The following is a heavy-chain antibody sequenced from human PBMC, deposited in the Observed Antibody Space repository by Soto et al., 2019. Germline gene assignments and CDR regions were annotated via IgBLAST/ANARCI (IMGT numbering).Heavy chain of an antibody. CDR1: GYSFTSYW. CDR3: AGGTMVRGVKPPSNTYYYHYGMDV. CDR2: IDPSDSYT. J-gene: IGHJ6*02. D-gene: IGHD3-10*01. Sequence: GESLKISCKGSGYSFTSYWISWVRQMPGKGLEWMGRIDPSDSYTNYSPSFQGHVTISADKSISTACLQWSSLKASDTAMYYCAGGTMVRGVKPPSNTYYYHYGMDVWGQGTTVTVSS. V-gene: IGHV5-10-1*01.